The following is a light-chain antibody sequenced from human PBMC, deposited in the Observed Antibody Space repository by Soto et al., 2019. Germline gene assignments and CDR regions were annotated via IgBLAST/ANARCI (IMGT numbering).Light chain of an antibody. CDR3: QQRTNWTIT. CDR2: LAS. CDR1: QAVYTR. Sequence: EFVFRQSPAPLYSFPGDRVTLSCRASQAVYTRFAWHQHKSGQAPRLLIDLASNRSAGVPARFRGSGSGTDFTLTISSLETKDFAVYYCQQRTNWTITFGQGTRLEIK. J-gene: IGKJ5*01. V-gene: IGKV3D-11*01.